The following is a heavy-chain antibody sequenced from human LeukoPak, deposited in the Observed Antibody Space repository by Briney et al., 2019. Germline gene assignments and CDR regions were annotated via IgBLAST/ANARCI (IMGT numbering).Heavy chain of an antibody. CDR3: ARRVLMSSTGVPDTWLDP. V-gene: IGHV4-59*12. Sequence: PSETLSLTCTVSGDSISNYYWNWIRQPPGKGLERIGYISYSGSTNSNPSLKSRVTMSVDTSKNQFSLNLSSLTAADTAVYYCARRVLMSSTGVPDTWLDPWGQGTLVTVSS. CDR1: GDSISNYY. CDR2: ISYSGST. J-gene: IGHJ5*02. D-gene: IGHD2-8*01.